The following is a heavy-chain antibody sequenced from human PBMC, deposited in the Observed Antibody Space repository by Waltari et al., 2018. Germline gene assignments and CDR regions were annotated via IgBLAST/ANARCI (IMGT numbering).Heavy chain of an antibody. CDR3: ARDRPGQLAPDY. D-gene: IGHD6-6*01. V-gene: IGHV1-69*10. J-gene: IGHJ4*02. CDR1: GGTFSSYA. CDR2: IIPILGIA. Sequence: QVQLVQSGAEVKKPGSSVKVSCKASGGTFSSYAISWVRQAPGQGLEWMGGIIPILGIANSAQKFQGRVTITADKSTSTAYMELSSLRSEDTAVYYCARDRPGQLAPDYWGQGTLVTVSS.